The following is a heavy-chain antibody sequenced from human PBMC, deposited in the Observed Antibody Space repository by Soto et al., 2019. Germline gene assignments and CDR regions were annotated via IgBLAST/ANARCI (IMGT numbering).Heavy chain of an antibody. V-gene: IGHV2-5*02. CDR2: IDWDVDE. CDR1: GFSLSTSGVG. Sequence: ITLKESGSTLVKPTQNLTLTCTFSGFSLSTSGVGVGWIRQPPGKALEWLALIDWDVDERYSPSLKSRLTITTYTSKNQVVLRMTNMDPVDTATYYCAHRVSHYDSSAYCGWFDPWGQGILVTVSS. J-gene: IGHJ5*02. CDR3: AHRVSHYDSSAYCGWFDP. D-gene: IGHD3-22*01.